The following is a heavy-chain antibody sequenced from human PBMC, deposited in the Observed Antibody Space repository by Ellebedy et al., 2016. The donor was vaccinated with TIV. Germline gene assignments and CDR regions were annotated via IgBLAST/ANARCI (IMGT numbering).Heavy chain of an antibody. CDR2: IYHSGST. Sequence: SETLSLTCTVSGDSISRSSSYWGWIRQSPQKGLEWIGSIYHSGSTYYNPSLKSRVTISVDTSKNQFSLRLSSVTAADTAVYYCARWFGELLYVRWFDPWGQGTLVTVSS. J-gene: IGHJ5*02. CDR3: ARWFGELLYVRWFDP. D-gene: IGHD3-10*01. V-gene: IGHV4-39*01. CDR1: GDSISRSSSY.